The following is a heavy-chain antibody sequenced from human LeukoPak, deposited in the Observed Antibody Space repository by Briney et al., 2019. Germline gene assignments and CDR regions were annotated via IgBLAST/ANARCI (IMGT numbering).Heavy chain of an antibody. Sequence: SVNVSCKASGDTFSSNYVQWVRQAPGQGLEWMGIIHPSGGSTTYAQKIQGRATMTRDTSTRTVYMELSSLRSEDTAMYYCARVRFSSGWYIAFDMWGQGTMVTVSS. D-gene: IGHD6-19*01. V-gene: IGHV1-46*01. CDR1: GDTFSSNY. CDR2: IHPSGGST. CDR3: ARVRFSSGWYIAFDM. J-gene: IGHJ3*02.